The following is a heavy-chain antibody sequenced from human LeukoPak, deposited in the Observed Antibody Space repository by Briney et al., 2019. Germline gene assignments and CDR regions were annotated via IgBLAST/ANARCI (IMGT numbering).Heavy chain of an antibody. CDR2: IYHSGST. J-gene: IGHJ4*02. CDR1: GGSISSGGYY. V-gene: IGHV4-30-2*01. CDR3: ARDYYDSSGYYGFDY. D-gene: IGHD3-22*01. Sequence: PSETLSLTCTVSGGSISSGGYYWSWIRQPPGKGLEWIGYIYHSGSTYYNPSLKSRVTISVDRSKNQFSLKLSSVTAADTAVYYCARDYYDSSGYYGFDYWGQGTLVTVSS.